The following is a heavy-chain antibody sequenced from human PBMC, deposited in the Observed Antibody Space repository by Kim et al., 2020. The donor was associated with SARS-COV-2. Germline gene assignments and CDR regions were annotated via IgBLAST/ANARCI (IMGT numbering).Heavy chain of an antibody. J-gene: IGHJ3*01. V-gene: IGHV3-21*04. CDR2: ISSSSGYI. D-gene: IGHD3-22*01. Sequence: GGSLRLSCAASGFTFSSYSMNWVRQAPGKGLEWVSSISSSSGYIYYADSVKGRFTISRDNAKNSLYLQMNSLRAEDTAVYYCARWPLLQYYYDSSGYYPDAFDFWGQGTMVTVSS. CDR3: ARWPLLQYYYDSSGYYPDAFDF. CDR1: GFTFSSYS.